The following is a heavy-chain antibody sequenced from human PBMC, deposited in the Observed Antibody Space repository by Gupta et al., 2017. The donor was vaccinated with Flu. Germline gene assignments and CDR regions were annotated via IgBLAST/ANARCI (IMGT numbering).Heavy chain of an antibody. D-gene: IGHD4-11*01. CDR1: NASLSGSY. Sequence: QVQLQQWGAGLLKPSETLSLTCAVYNASLSGSYWSWIRQPPGKGPEWIGEIDHSGGTNYNPSLKRRVTMSVDTSKNQFSLNLYSVTAADTAIYYCTRLGGFTVGYNWFDPWGQGTLVTVSS. CDR3: TRLGGFTVGYNWFDP. J-gene: IGHJ5*02. V-gene: IGHV4-34*01. CDR2: IDHSGGT.